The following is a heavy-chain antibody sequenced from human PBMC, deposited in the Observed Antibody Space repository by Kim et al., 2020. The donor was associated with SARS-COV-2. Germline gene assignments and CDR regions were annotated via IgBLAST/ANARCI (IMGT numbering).Heavy chain of an antibody. D-gene: IGHD1-1*01. Sequence: KYYADSGKGRFTISRDNSKNTLDLQMNSLRAEDTAVYSCARDVRGTRAFDVWGQGTLVAVSS. CDR3: ARDVRGTRAFDV. V-gene: IGHV3-30*07. J-gene: IGHJ3*01. CDR2: K.